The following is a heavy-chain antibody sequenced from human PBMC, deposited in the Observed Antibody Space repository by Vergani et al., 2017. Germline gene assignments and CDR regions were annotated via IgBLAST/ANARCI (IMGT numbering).Heavy chain of an antibody. CDR1: GFTFSNYG. D-gene: IGHD5-12*01. J-gene: IGHJ5*01. Sequence: VQLVESGGGVVQPGRSLRLSCGASGFTFSNYGMHWVRQAPGKGLVWVSRIKSDGSITNYADSVKGRFTISRDNAKNTLYLEMNSLRGDDTAIYYCVRARCSGPCFMSNWFDSWGQGTLVTVSS. CDR2: IKSDGSIT. V-gene: IGHV3-74*02. CDR3: VRARCSGPCFMSNWFDS.